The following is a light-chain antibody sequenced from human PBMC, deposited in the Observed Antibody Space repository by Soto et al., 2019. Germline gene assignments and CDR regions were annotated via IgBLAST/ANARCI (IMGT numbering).Light chain of an antibody. V-gene: IGKV1-33*01. CDR1: QDINNY. Sequence: DIQMTQSQSSLSASVGDRVTITCQASQDINNYLNWYQQTPGKAPKALIYDASNLETVVPSRFSVRGSGTEFTLTISSLQPDDFATYYCQQYNSYPITFGQGTRLEIK. CDR3: QQYNSYPIT. CDR2: DAS. J-gene: IGKJ5*01.